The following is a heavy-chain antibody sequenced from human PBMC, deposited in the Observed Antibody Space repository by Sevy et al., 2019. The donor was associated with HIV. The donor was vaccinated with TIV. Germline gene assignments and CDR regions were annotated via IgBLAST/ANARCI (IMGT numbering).Heavy chain of an antibody. V-gene: IGHV3-23*01. J-gene: IGHJ4*02. Sequence: GGSLRLSCAASGFTFSSYAMSWVRQAPGKGLEWVSSISGGGGSTYYADSVKGRFTISRDKSKNTLYLQMNSLRAGDTAVYYCAKSPYFDFWSGHYTRGANLDYWGQGTLVTVSS. CDR3: AKSPYFDFWSGHYTRGANLDY. CDR2: ISGGGGST. D-gene: IGHD3-3*01. CDR1: GFTFSSYA.